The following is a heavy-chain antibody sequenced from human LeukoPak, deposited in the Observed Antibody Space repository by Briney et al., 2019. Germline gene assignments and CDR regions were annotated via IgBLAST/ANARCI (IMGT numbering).Heavy chain of an antibody. Sequence: GGSLRLSCAASEFTFSSYSMNWVRQAPGKGLEWVSAISNNGGYTYYADSVQGRFTISRDNSKSTLCLQMNSLRAEDTAVYYCAKQLGYCSDGSCYFPYWGQGTLVTVSS. CDR3: AKQLGYCSDGSCYFPY. D-gene: IGHD2-15*01. CDR2: ISNNGGYT. CDR1: EFTFSSYS. J-gene: IGHJ4*02. V-gene: IGHV3-23*01.